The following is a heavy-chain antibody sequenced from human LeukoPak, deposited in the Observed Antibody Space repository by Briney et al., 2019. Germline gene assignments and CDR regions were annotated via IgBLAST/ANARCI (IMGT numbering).Heavy chain of an antibody. CDR3: ARITGGSGWYYFDY. Sequence: SETLSLTCTVSGDSVSSGTYYWSWIRQPPGKGLEWIGYIYYSGSTNYSPSLKSRVTISVDTSKNQFSLKLSSVTAADTAVYYCARITGGSGWYYFDYWGQGTLVTVSS. CDR2: IYYSGST. V-gene: IGHV4-61*01. J-gene: IGHJ4*02. D-gene: IGHD6-19*01. CDR1: GDSVSSGTYY.